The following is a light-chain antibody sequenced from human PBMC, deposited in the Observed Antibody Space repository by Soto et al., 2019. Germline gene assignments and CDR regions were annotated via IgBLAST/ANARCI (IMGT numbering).Light chain of an antibody. CDR3: QQYGSSPL. Sequence: PGERATLSCRASQSVTSNYLAWYQPKPGQAPRLLISGASTRATGIADRFSGSGSGTDFTLTISRLEPEDFAIYYCQQYGSSPLFGQGTRLEIQ. CDR1: QSVTSNY. V-gene: IGKV3-20*01. J-gene: IGKJ5*01. CDR2: GAS.